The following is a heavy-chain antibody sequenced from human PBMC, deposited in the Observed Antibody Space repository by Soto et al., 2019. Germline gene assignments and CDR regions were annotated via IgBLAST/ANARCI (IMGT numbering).Heavy chain of an antibody. J-gene: IGHJ4*02. V-gene: IGHV4-34*01. CDR3: ASLSGYLPYYFEY. CDR1: GGSFSGYY. CDR2: INHSGST. Sequence: SETLSLTCAVYGGSFSGYYWRCIRQPPGKGLEWIVEINHSGSTNYNPSLKSRVTISVDTYKNQFSLKLSSVTPADTAVYYCASLSGYLPYYFEYWGKGTRVTVSS. D-gene: IGHD3-22*01.